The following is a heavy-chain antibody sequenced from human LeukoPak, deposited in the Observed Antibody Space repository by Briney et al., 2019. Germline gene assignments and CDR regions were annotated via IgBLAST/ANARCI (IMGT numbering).Heavy chain of an antibody. Sequence: GTLSLTCDVSGGSIDITNYWSWVRQAPGKGLEWVANIKEDGSAKYSVDSVKGRFTISRDNAKNTLYLQMNSLRAEDTAVYYCARDSPGYGAYDLGWGQGTLVTVSS. CDR1: GGSIDITNY. J-gene: IGHJ4*02. CDR2: IKEDGSAK. D-gene: IGHD5-12*01. CDR3: ARDSPGYGAYDLG. V-gene: IGHV3-7*01.